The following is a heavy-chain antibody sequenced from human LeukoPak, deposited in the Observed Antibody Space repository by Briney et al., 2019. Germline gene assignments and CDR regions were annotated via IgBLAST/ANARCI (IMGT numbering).Heavy chain of an antibody. Sequence: GESLKISCKVSGYSFTSYWIAWVRQMPGKGLEWMGIIYPDDSDTTYNPSFQGQVTISADKSISTAYLQWSSLKASDTATYYCARRSGNYYGVDYWGQGTLVTVSS. V-gene: IGHV5-51*01. CDR1: GYSFTSYW. CDR2: IYPDDSDT. CDR3: ARRSGNYYGVDY. J-gene: IGHJ4*02. D-gene: IGHD1-26*01.